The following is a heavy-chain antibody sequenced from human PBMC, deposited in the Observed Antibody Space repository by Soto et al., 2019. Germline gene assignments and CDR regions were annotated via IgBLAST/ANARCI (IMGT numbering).Heavy chain of an antibody. J-gene: IGHJ5*02. D-gene: IGHD6-25*01. Sequence: SETLSLTCTVSGGSLSSYYWTWIRQSPGKGLEWIGYVYFSGNTNYNPSLKSRVTISIDTSKNQFSLRLASVTAADTAFYYCGSVRPSGYVLSWGQGTLVTSPQ. V-gene: IGHV4-59*01. CDR3: GSVRPSGYVLS. CDR2: VYFSGNT. CDR1: GGSLSSYY.